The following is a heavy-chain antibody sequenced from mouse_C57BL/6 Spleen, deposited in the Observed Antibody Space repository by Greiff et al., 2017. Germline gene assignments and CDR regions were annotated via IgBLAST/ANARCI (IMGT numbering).Heavy chain of an antibody. J-gene: IGHJ1*01. V-gene: IGHV1-64*01. CDR2: IHPNSGST. CDR1: GYTFTSYW. D-gene: IGHD1-1*01. CDR3: ARGTPVVVWYLDF. Sequence: QVQLQQPGAELVKPGASVKLSCKASGYTFTSYWMHWVKQRPGQGLEWIGMIHPNSGSTNYNEKFKSKATLTVDKSSSTAYMQLSSLTSEDSAVYYCARGTPVVVWYLDFWGQGTTVTVSS.